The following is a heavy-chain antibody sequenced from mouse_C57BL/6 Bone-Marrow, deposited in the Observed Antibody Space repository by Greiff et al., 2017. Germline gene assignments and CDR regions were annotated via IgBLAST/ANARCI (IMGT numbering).Heavy chain of an antibody. V-gene: IGHV1-55*01. CDR1: GYTFTRYW. Sequence: QVQLQQPGAELVKPGASVKMSCKASGYTFTRYWITWVKQRPGQGLEWIGDIYPGSGSTNYNEKFKSKATLTVATTYSTAYMQRSSLTSEDSAVYDRARDWDYFDYWGQGTTRTVSA. CDR3: ARDWDYFDY. D-gene: IGHD4-1*01. J-gene: IGHJ2*01. CDR2: IYPGSGST.